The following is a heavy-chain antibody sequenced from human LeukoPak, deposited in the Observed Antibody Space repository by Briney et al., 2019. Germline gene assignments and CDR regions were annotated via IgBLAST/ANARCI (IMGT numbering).Heavy chain of an antibody. V-gene: IGHV3-74*01. CDR1: GFTFSSYS. CDR2: INSDGSST. CDR3: ARGGYYYDSSGFFDY. Sequence: GGSLRLSCAASGFTFSSYSMNWVRQAPGKGPVWVSRINSDGSSTSYADSVKGRFTISRDNAKNTLYLQMNSLRAEDTAVYYCARGGYYYDSSGFFDYWGQGTLVTVSS. D-gene: IGHD3-22*01. J-gene: IGHJ4*02.